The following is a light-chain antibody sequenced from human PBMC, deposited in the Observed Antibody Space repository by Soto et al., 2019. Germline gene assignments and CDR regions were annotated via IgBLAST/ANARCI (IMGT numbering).Light chain of an antibody. CDR2: DVS. J-gene: IGKJ4*01. V-gene: IGKV3-11*01. CDR1: QSVSSH. CDR3: QQRNSSPLT. Sequence: EIVLTQSPATLSLSPGERATLSCRASQSVSSHLDWYQQKPGQAPRLLIYDVSNRATGIPGRFSGSGSGTDFTLTISSLEPEDFAVYYCQQRNSSPLTFGGGTKVEIK.